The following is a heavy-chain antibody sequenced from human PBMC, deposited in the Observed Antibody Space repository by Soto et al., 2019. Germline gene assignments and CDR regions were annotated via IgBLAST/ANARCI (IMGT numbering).Heavy chain of an antibody. Sequence: ASVKVSWKASGYTFTSYDINWVRQATGQGLEWMGWMNPNSGNTGYAQKFQGRVTMTRNTSISTAYMELSSLRSEDTAVYYCARGQYYGSSYLYYYYYMDVWGKGTTVTVSS. V-gene: IGHV1-8*01. D-gene: IGHD3-10*01. J-gene: IGHJ6*03. CDR1: GYTFTSYD. CDR3: ARGQYYGSSYLYYYYYMDV. CDR2: MNPNSGNT.